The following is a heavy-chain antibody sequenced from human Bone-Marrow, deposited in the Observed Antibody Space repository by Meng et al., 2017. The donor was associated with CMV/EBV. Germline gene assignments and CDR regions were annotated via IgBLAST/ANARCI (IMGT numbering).Heavy chain of an antibody. V-gene: IGHV1-69*05. CDR2: LIPVYATA. Sequence: SVKVSCKASGDTFKNYAISWVRQAPGQGLEWMGGLIPVYATAGYAQQFEGRVTITTDQSTSTAYMELRSLSPDDTGVYYCARGVSQYVEKSSFAFWGQRTLV. D-gene: IGHD2/OR15-2a*01. J-gene: IGHJ4*02. CDR1: GDTFKNYA. CDR3: ARGVSQYVEKSSFAF.